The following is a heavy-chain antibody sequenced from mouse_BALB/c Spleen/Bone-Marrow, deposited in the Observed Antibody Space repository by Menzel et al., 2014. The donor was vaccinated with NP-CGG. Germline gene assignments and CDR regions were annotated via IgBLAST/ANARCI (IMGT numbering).Heavy chain of an antibody. V-gene: IGHV1S137*01. CDR1: GYTFTDYA. D-gene: IGHD1-1*01. Sequence: QVQLQQSGAELVGPGVSVKISCKGSGYTFTDYAMHWVKQSHAKSLEWIGIISSSYGDATYNQKFKGKATMTVDKSSNTAYMELARLTSEDSAIYYCARGLSYYYGTSYYFDYWGQGTTLTVSS. CDR3: ARGLSYYYGTSYYFDY. J-gene: IGHJ2*01. CDR2: ISSSYGDA.